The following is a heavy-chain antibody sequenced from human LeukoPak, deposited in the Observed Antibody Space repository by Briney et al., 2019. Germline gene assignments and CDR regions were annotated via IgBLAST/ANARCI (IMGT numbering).Heavy chain of an antibody. CDR2: INSRGGST. CDR3: ARRDCVGDCYSNWFDP. J-gene: IGHJ5*02. V-gene: IGHV1-46*01. Sequence: ASVTVSCKASGYTFTNYFMHWVRQAPGQGLEWMGIINSRGGSTGYAQKFQGRITMTTDMSTRTVYMELSSLESEDTAVYYCARRDCVGDCYSNWFDPWGQGTLVTVSS. D-gene: IGHD2-21*02. CDR1: GYTFTNYF.